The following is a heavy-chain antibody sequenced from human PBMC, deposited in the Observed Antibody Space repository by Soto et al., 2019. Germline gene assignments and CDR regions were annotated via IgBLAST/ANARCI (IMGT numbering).Heavy chain of an antibody. J-gene: IGHJ5*02. Sequence: EVHLMETGGGLVQPGGSLRLSCAASGFTLSSYWMHWVRQVPGKGLLWVSRISSDGRSMSYADSVKGRFTISRDNAKNTLYLQMNSLRVEDTAVYYCAREGNWIRASWGQGTLVSVSS. CDR2: ISSDGRSM. V-gene: IGHV3-74*01. CDR1: GFTLSSYW. D-gene: IGHD1-1*01. CDR3: AREGNWIRAS.